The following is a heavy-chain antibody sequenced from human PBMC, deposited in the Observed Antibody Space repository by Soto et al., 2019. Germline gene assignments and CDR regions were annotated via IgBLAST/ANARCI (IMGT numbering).Heavy chain of an antibody. CDR1: GFTFSSYA. D-gene: IGHD3-22*01. CDR2: ISGSGGST. Sequence: PGGSLRLSCAASGFTFSSYAMSWVRQAPGKGLEWVSAISGSGGSTYYADSVKGRFTISRDNSKNTLYLQMNSLRAEDTAVYYCASSLWPYYYDSSGFIDYWGQGTLVTVSS. CDR3: ASSLWPYYYDSSGFIDY. V-gene: IGHV3-23*01. J-gene: IGHJ4*02.